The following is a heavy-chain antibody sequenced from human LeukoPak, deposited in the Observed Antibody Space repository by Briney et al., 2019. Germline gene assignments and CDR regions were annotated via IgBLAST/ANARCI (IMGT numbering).Heavy chain of an antibody. J-gene: IGHJ1*01. Sequence: GASVKVSCKTSGYSFIDYYIHWVRQAPGQGLEWMGWINSNSADTSYAQNFQGRVTMTRDTSISTAYMELSRLRSDDTALYYCARIGISARGTNFHHWGQGTLVTVSS. V-gene: IGHV1-2*02. CDR1: GYSFIDYY. CDR3: ARIGISARGTNFHH. CDR2: INSNSADT. D-gene: IGHD6-13*01.